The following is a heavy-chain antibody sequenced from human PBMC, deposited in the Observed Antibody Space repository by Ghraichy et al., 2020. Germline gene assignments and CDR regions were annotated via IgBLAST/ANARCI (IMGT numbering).Heavy chain of an antibody. CDR1: GFNFNKYW. CDR3: ARLAPGTEAS. D-gene: IGHD6-13*01. CDR2: MNGDGRER. Sequence: GGSLRLSCAAFGFNFNKYWMGWVRQAPGKGLEWVATMNGDGRERYHGDSVKGRFAISRDNANKLLYLQMNRLRADDTAVYYCARLAPGTEASWGLGTLVTVSS. J-gene: IGHJ5*02. V-gene: IGHV3-7*01.